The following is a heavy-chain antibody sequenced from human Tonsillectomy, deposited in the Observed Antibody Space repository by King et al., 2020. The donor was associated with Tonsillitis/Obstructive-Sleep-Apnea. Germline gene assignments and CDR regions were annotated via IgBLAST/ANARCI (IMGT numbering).Heavy chain of an antibody. CDR1: GGSISSYY. D-gene: IGHD5-24*01. CDR2: IYYSGST. CDR3: ARDGGDGYNSYYLDY. V-gene: IGHV4-59*01. Sequence: QLQESGPGLVKPSETLSLTCTVSGGSISSYYWSWIRQPPGKGLEWIGYIYYSGSTNYNPSLKSRVTISVDTSKNQFSLKLSSVTAADTAVYYCARDGGDGYNSYYLDYWGQGTLVTVSS. J-gene: IGHJ4*02.